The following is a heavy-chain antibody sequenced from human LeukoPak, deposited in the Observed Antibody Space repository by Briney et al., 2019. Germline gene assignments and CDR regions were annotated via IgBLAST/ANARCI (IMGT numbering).Heavy chain of an antibody. CDR1: GYTFTGYY. CDR2: SNPNSGGT. D-gene: IGHD3-10*01. V-gene: IGHV1-2*02. Sequence: ASVKLSCKASGYTFTGYYMHWGRQAPGQGLEWMGWSNPNSGGTNYAQNFQGRVTMTRDTSISTAYMELSRLGSDDTAVYYCARDRVLLWFGEYDWGQGTLVTVSS. J-gene: IGHJ4*02. CDR3: ARDRVLLWFGEYD.